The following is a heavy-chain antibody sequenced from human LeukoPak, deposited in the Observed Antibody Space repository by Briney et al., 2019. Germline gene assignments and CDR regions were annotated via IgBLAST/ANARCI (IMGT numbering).Heavy chain of an antibody. V-gene: IGHV4-61*02. J-gene: IGHJ5*02. CDR3: AREATFGNWFDP. CDR1: GGSISSGSYY. D-gene: IGHD3-3*01. Sequence: ASETLSLTCTVSGGSISSGSYYWSWIRQPAGKGLEWIGRIYTSGSTNYNPSLKSRVTISVDTSKNQFSLNLRSVTAADTALYYCAREATFGNWFDPWGQGTLVTVSS. CDR2: IYTSGST.